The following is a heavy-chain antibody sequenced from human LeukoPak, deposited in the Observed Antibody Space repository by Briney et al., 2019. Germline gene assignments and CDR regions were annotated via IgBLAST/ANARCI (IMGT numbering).Heavy chain of an antibody. D-gene: IGHD1-26*01. CDR3: ARSNLATKPQWELLQRFFGAFDI. CDR1: GGSISCGDYY. Sequence: SQTLSLTCTVSGGSISCGDYYWSWIRQPPGKGLKWIGYIFYSGNTYYNPSLKSRVPISVDTSKNRFSLQLNSVTPEDTAVYYCARSNLATKPQWELLQRFFGAFDIWGQGTMVTVSS. CDR2: IFYSGNT. V-gene: IGHV4-30-4*01. J-gene: IGHJ3*02.